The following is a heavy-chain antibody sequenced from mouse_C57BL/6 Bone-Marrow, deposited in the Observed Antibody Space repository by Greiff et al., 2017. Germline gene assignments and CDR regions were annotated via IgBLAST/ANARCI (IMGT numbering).Heavy chain of an antibody. CDR2: IWSGGST. J-gene: IGHJ1*03. CDR1: GFSLTSYG. D-gene: IGHD1-1*01. V-gene: IGHV2-4*01. Sequence: QVQLQQSGPGLVQPSQSLSITCTVSGFSLTSYGVHWVRQPPGKGLEWLGVIWSGGSTDYNAAFISRLSISKDNSKSQVFFKMNRLQADDTAIYYCAKKGGSSWYFDVWGTGTTVTVSS. CDR3: AKKGGSSWYFDV.